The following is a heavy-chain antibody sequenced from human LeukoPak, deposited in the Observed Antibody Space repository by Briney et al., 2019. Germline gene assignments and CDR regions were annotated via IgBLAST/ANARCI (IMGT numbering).Heavy chain of an antibody. CDR2: IRSKAYGGAT. V-gene: IGHV3-49*04. CDR1: GFTFGDYA. CDR3: TRDYSVYGMDV. Sequence: GGSLRLSCTASGFTFGDYAMTWVRQAPGKGLEWVGFIRSKAYGGATEYAASVKGGFTLSRDDSKSIAYLQLNSLKTEDTAVYYCTRDYSVYGMDVWGQGTTVTVSS. D-gene: IGHD4-11*01. J-gene: IGHJ6*02.